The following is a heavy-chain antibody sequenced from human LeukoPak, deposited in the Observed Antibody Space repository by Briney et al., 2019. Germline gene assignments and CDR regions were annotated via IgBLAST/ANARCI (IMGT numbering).Heavy chain of an antibody. CDR1: EVTFRNNW. CDR2: IKSKTDGGTT. CDR3: TTDYDILTGSSALFDY. J-gene: IGHJ4*02. Sequence: GGSLRLSCEVSEVTFRNNWMSWVRQAPGKGLEWVGRIKSKTDGGTTDYAAPVKGRFTISRDDSKNTLYLQMNSLKTEDTAVYYCTTDYDILTGSSALFDYWGQGTLVTV. V-gene: IGHV3-15*01. D-gene: IGHD3-9*01.